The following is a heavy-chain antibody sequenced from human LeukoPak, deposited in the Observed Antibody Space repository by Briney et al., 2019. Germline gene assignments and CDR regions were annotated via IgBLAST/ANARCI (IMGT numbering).Heavy chain of an antibody. Sequence: KPSETLSLTCTVSSGSISGYYWNWIRQPPGKGLEWIGYIYYSGSTNYNPSLKSRVTISVDKSKNQFSLRLSSVTAADTAVYYCARDWFLSSNYYFGMDVWGQGITVTVSS. CDR3: ARDWFLSSNYYFGMDV. CDR2: IYYSGST. J-gene: IGHJ6*02. CDR1: SGSISGYY. D-gene: IGHD3-9*01. V-gene: IGHV4-59*01.